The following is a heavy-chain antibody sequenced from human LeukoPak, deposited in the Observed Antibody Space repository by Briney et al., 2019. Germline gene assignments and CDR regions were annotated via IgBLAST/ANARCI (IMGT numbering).Heavy chain of an antibody. CDR3: AREVVTMVRGPSPNWFDP. D-gene: IGHD3-10*01. J-gene: IGHJ5*02. V-gene: IGHV4-4*07. CDR1: GGSISSYY. Sequence: AETLSLTCTVSGGSISSYYWSWIRQPAGKGLEWIGRIYTSGSTNYNPSLKSRVTMSVDTSKNQFSLKLSSVTAADTAVYYCAREVVTMVRGPSPNWFDPWGQGTLVTVSS. CDR2: IYTSGST.